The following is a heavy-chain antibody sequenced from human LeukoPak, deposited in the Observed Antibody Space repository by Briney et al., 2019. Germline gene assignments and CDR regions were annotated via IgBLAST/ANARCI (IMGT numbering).Heavy chain of an antibody. D-gene: IGHD1-26*01. CDR2: ISYSGST. CDR3: ARHGASGSYLYYFDY. J-gene: IGHJ4*02. V-gene: IGHV4-59*08. CDR1: GGSISSYY. Sequence: PSETLSLTCTVSGGSISSYYWSWIRQPPGKGLEWIGYISYSGSTNYNPSLKSRVTISVDTSKNQFSLKLGSVTAADTAVYFCARHGASGSYLYYFDYWGQGTLVTVSS.